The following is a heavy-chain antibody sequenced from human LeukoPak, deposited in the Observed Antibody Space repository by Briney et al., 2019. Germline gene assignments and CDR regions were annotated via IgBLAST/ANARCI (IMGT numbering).Heavy chain of an antibody. D-gene: IGHD3-10*01. J-gene: IGHJ6*02. V-gene: IGHV1-69*04. Sequence: ASVKVSCKASGGTFTSYAISWVRQAPGQGLEWMGRIIPILGIANYAQKFQGRVTITADKSTSTAYMGLSSLRSEDTAVYYCARPDRDYYGSGFRVANYYGMDVWGQGTTVTVSS. CDR3: ARPDRDYYGSGFRVANYYGMDV. CDR2: IIPILGIA. CDR1: GGTFTSYA.